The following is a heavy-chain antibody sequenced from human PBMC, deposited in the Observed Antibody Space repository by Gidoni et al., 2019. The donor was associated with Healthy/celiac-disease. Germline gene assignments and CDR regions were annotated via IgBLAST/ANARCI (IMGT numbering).Heavy chain of an antibody. CDR2: IYTSGST. V-gene: IGHV4-61*02. Sequence: QVQLQESVPGLVQPSQTLSLTCTVSGGSLSSGSYYWSWNRQPAGKGLEWIGRIYTSGSTTYNPSLKSRVTMSVDTSKNQFSLKLSSVTAADTAVYYCVHTPIGPAVAGTGSEYFQHWGQGTLVTVSS. D-gene: IGHD6-19*01. CDR3: VHTPIGPAVAGTGSEYFQH. CDR1: GGSLSSGSYY. J-gene: IGHJ1*01.